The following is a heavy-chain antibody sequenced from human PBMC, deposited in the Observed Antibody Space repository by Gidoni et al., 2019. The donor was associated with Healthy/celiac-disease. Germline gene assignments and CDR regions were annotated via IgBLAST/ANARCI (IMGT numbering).Heavy chain of an antibody. CDR3: ARDMGIAAAGVVVDY. J-gene: IGHJ4*02. V-gene: IGHV3-21*01. D-gene: IGHD6-13*01. CDR2: ISSSSSYI. Sequence: EVQLVESGGGLVKPGGSLRLSCATSGSTFSSYSMNWVRQAPGKGLEWVSSISSSSSYIYYADSVKGRFTISRDNAKNSLYLQMNSLRAEDTAVYYCARDMGIAAAGVVVDYWGQGTLVTVSS. CDR1: GSTFSSYS.